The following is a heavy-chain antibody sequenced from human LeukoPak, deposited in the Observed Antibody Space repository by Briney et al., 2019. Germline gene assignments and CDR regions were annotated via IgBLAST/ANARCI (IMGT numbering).Heavy chain of an antibody. Sequence: PSETLSLTCAVYGGSFSGYYWSWIRQPPGKGLEWIGEINHSGSTNYNPSLKSRVTISVDTSKNQFSLKLSSVTAADTAVYYCARGLQYYYDSSGFYFDPYYFDYWGQGTLVTVSS. CDR3: ARGLQYYYDSSGFYFDPYYFDY. V-gene: IGHV4-34*01. CDR1: GGSFSGYY. J-gene: IGHJ4*02. CDR2: INHSGST. D-gene: IGHD3-22*01.